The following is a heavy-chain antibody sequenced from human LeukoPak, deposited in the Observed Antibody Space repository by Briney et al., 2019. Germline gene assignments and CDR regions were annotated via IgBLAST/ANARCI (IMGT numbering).Heavy chain of an antibody. Sequence: GASVKVSCKASGYSFTSYAVHWVRQAPGQKLEWMGWINAGSANTKYSQKFQGRVTFTSDTSADTAYMELNSLRSEDTAVYYCARNGVTTPGMDVWGQGTTVSVS. CDR2: INAGSANT. CDR1: GYSFTSYA. D-gene: IGHD3-22*01. J-gene: IGHJ6*02. V-gene: IGHV1-3*01. CDR3: ARNGVTTPGMDV.